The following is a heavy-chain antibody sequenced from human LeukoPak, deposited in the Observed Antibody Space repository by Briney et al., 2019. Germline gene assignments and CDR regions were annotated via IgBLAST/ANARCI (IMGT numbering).Heavy chain of an antibody. D-gene: IGHD1-26*01. CDR3: ARGSGSYYYGMDV. Sequence: SETLSLTCTVSGGSISSFYWSWIRQPPGKGLEWIGYIYYSGSTNYNPSLKGRVTISVDTSKNQFSLRLSSVTAADTAVYYCARGSGSYYYGMDVWGQGTTVTVSS. V-gene: IGHV4-59*01. J-gene: IGHJ6*02. CDR1: GGSISSFY. CDR2: IYYSGST.